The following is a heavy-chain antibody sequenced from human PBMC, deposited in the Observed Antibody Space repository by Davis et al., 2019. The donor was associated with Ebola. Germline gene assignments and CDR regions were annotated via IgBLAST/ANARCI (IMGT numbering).Heavy chain of an antibody. J-gene: IGHJ4*02. Sequence: PSETLSLTCAVSGGSISSSNWWSWVRQPPGKGLEWIGEIYHSGSTNYNPSLKSRVTISVDKSKNQFSLKLSSVTAADTAVYYCARGSLKDSSGYYPLPDYWGQGTLVTVSS. CDR3: ARGSLKDSSGYYPLPDY. D-gene: IGHD3-22*01. CDR2: IYHSGST. CDR1: GGSISSSNW. V-gene: IGHV4-4*02.